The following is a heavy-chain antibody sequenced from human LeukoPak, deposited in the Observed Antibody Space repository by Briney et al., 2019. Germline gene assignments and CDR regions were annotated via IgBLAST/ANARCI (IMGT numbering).Heavy chain of an antibody. CDR1: GGSIISGGYY. CDR3: ARGTHYDFWSGYYTKGNWFDP. D-gene: IGHD3-3*01. CDR2: IYYSGST. J-gene: IGHJ5*02. Sequence: PSQTLSLTCTVSGGSIISGGYYWSWIRQHPGKGLEGIGYIYYSGSTYYNPSRKSPVNISVDTSKNQFSLKLSSVTAADTAVYYCARGTHYDFWSGYYTKGNWFDPWGQGTLVTVSS. V-gene: IGHV4-31*01.